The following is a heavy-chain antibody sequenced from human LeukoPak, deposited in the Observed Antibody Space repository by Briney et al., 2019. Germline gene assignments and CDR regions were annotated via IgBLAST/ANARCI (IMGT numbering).Heavy chain of an antibody. CDR3: ARVLSGRGSLYSYYYYMDV. V-gene: IGHV3-53*01. CDR1: GFTFNTYS. CDR2: IYSGGRT. D-gene: IGHD3-10*01. J-gene: IGHJ6*03. Sequence: PGGSLRLSCSASGFTFNTYSMSWVRQAPGKGLEWVSVIYSGGRTYYADSVKGRFAISRDNSKNTLYLQMNSLRTEDTAVYYCARVLSGRGSLYSYYYYMDVWGKGTTVTISS.